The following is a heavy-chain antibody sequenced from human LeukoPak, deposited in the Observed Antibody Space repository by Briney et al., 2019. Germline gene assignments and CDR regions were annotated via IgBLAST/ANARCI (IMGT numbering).Heavy chain of an antibody. D-gene: IGHD6-19*01. CDR2: IWFDGSNK. CDR1: GYTFSSYG. V-gene: IGHV3-33*06. J-gene: IGHJ6*02. Sequence: GRSLRLSCTASGYTFSSYGMHWVRQAPGKGLEWVAVIWFDGSNKYYADSVKGRLTISRDNSKSTLYLQMNSLRAEDTAVYYCAKAVAATGHYYFGMDVWGQGTTVTVSS. CDR3: AKAVAATGHYYFGMDV.